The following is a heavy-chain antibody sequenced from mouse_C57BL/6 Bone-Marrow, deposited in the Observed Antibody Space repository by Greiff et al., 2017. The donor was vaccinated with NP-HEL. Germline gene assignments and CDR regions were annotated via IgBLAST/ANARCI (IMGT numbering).Heavy chain of an antibody. CDR3: ARWGGYYGWFAY. CDR2: IYPRSGNT. V-gene: IGHV1-81*01. J-gene: IGHJ3*01. D-gene: IGHD2-3*01. CDR1: GYTFTSYG. Sequence: VQLQQSGAELARPGASVKLSCKASGYTFTSYGISWVKQRTGQGLEWIGEIYPRSGNTYYNEKFKGKATLTADKSSSTAYMELRSLTSEDSAVYFCARWGGYYGWFAYWGQGTLVTVSA.